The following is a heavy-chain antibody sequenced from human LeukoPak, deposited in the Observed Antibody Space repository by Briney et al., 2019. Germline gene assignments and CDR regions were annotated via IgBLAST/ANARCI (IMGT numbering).Heavy chain of an antibody. CDR1: GGSVSSDTYY. V-gene: IGHV4-61*01. J-gene: IGHJ4*02. D-gene: IGHD2-21*02. CDR3: ARVGIGPRGGDCYSGGFGVDY. Sequence: KSSDTLSLTCTVSGGSVSSDTYYWSWIRQTPGKGLEWIGYLYPSGSTHYSPSLRSRVTISVDTSKNQFSLKLSSVTAADTAVYYCARVGIGPRGGDCYSGGFGVDYWGQGTLVTVSS. CDR2: LYPSGST.